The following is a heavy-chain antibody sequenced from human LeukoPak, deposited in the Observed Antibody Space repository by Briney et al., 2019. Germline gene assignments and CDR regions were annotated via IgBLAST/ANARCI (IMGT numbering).Heavy chain of an antibody. D-gene: IGHD1-26*01. V-gene: IGHV3-11*04. CDR2: ISSSGSTI. Sequence: GGSLRLSCAASGFTFSDYYMSWIRQAPGKGLEWVSYISSSGSTIYYADSVKGRFTISRDNAKNSLYLQMDSLRAEDTAVYYCARSREVVGATYGNWFDPWGQGTLVTVSS. J-gene: IGHJ5*02. CDR1: GFTFSDYY. CDR3: ARSREVVGATYGNWFDP.